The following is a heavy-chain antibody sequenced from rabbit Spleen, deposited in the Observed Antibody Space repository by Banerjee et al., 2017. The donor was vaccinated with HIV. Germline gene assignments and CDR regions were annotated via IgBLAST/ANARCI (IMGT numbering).Heavy chain of an antibody. CDR2: INTATAKA. V-gene: IGHV1S45*01. CDR3: ARDTGTSFSTYGMDL. D-gene: IGHD8-1*01. J-gene: IGHJ6*01. CDR1: GVSFNDKDV. Sequence: QEQLEESGGGLVKPEGSLTLTCKASGVSFNDKDVMCWVRQAPGKGLEWIACINTATAKAVYASWAKGRFTISKTSSTTVTLQMTSLTAADTATYFCARDTGTSFSTYGMDLWGPGTLVTVS.